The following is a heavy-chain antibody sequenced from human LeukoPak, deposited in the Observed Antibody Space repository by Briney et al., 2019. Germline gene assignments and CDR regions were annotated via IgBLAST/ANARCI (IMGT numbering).Heavy chain of an antibody. J-gene: IGHJ5*02. D-gene: IGHD2-2*01. Sequence: SETLSLTCAVYGGSFSGYYWRWVRQPPGKGLEWIGEINHRGSTNYDPSRKSRVTISVDTSKHQLYLKLSSVTAADTAVYYCARGLRLVVPAANNWFDPWGQGTLVTVSS. CDR2: INHRGST. V-gene: IGHV4-34*01. CDR3: ARGLRLVVPAANNWFDP. CDR1: GGSFSGYY.